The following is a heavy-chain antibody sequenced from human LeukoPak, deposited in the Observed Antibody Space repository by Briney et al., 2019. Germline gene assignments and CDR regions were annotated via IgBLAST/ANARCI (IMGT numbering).Heavy chain of an antibody. CDR2: ISGSGGST. V-gene: IGHV3-23*01. J-gene: IGHJ4*02. CDR1: GFTFSSYA. D-gene: IGHD4-17*01. CDR3: AKDGVITTVFDY. Sequence: PGGSLKLSCAASGFTFSSYAMSWVRQAPGKGLEWVSAISGSGGSTYYADSVKGRFTISRDNSKNTLYLQMNSLRAEDTAVYYCAKDGVITTVFDYWGQGTLVTVSS.